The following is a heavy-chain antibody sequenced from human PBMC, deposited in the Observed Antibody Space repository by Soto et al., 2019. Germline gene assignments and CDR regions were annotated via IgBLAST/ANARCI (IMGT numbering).Heavy chain of an antibody. Sequence: PGGSLRLSCAASGFTFSSYGMHGVRQAPGKGLEWVAVIWYDGSNKYYADSVKGRFTISRDNSKNTLYLQMNSLRAEDTAVYYCARVLVPAYYYYGMDVWGQGTTVTVSS. D-gene: IGHD2-2*01. CDR1: GFTFSSYG. CDR2: IWYDGSNK. J-gene: IGHJ6*02. CDR3: ARVLVPAYYYYGMDV. V-gene: IGHV3-33*01.